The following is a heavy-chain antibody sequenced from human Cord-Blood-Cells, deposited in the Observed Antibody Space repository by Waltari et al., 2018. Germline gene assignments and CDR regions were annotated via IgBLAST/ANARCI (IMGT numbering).Heavy chain of an antibody. J-gene: IGHJ4*02. Sequence: EVQLVESGGGLVKPGGSIRLSCAASGFTFSNAWMSWVRQAQGKGLEWVGSSKSKTDGGTTDYAAPVKGRFTISRDDSKNTLYLQMNSLKTEDTAVYYCVLMGDYWGQGTLVTVSS. D-gene: IGHD2-8*01. CDR2: SKSKTDGGTT. CDR3: VLMGDY. V-gene: IGHV3-15*01. CDR1: GFTFSNAW.